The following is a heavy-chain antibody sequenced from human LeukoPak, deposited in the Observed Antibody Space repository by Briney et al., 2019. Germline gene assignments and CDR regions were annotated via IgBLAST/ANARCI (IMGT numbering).Heavy chain of an antibody. CDR3: ARGDNSNWNIDY. Sequence: PGGSLRLSCAASGFTFSDSYMTWIRQAPGKGLEWVSYITTSGSTIYADSLKGRFAISRDNAKNSLYLQMNSLRAEDTAVYYCARGDNSNWNIDYWGQGTLVTVFS. CDR2: ITTSGSTI. V-gene: IGHV3-11*04. J-gene: IGHJ4*02. CDR1: GFTFSDSY. D-gene: IGHD1-1*01.